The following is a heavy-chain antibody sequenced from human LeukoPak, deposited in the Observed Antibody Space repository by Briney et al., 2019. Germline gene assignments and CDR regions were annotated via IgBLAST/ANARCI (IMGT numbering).Heavy chain of an antibody. CDR1: GFTLSGYS. V-gene: IGHV3-21*01. D-gene: IGHD1/OR15-1a*01. CDR3: ARELEHNSGVDY. Sequence: GGSLRLSCAVSGFTLSGYSMNWVRQAPGKGLEWVSSISSSSSYIYYADSVTGRFTISRDNAKNSLYLQMNSLRAENTAVYYCARELEHNSGVDYWGQGTLVTVSS. CDR2: ISSSSSYI. J-gene: IGHJ4*02.